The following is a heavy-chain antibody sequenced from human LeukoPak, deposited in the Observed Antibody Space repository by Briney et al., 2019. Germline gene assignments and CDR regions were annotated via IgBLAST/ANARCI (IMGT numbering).Heavy chain of an antibody. CDR2: INPSGGST. CDR1: GYTFTGYY. Sequence: GASVNVSCKASGYTFTGYYMHWVRQAPGQGLEWMGIINPSGGSTSYAQKFQGRVTITRDMSTSTVYMELSSLRSEDTAVYYCARPRSAVSGYDSYFDYWGQGTLVTVSS. D-gene: IGHD5-12*01. J-gene: IGHJ4*02. CDR3: ARPRSAVSGYDSYFDY. V-gene: IGHV1-46*01.